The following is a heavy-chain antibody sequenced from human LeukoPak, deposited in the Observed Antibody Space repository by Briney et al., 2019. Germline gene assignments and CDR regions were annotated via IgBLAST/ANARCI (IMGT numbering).Heavy chain of an antibody. Sequence: ASVKVSCKASGGTFSSYAISWVRQAPGRGLEWMGGIIPIFGTANYAQKFQGRVTITADESTSTAYMELSSLRSEDTAVYYCARGSGYDLYAYFDYWGQGTLVTVSS. CDR2: IIPIFGTA. CDR3: ARGSGYDLYAYFDY. CDR1: GGTFSSYA. V-gene: IGHV1-69*13. D-gene: IGHD5-12*01. J-gene: IGHJ4*02.